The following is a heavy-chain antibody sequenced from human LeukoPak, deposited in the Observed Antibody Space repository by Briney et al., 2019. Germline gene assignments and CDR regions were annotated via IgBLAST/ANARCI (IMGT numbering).Heavy chain of an antibody. J-gene: IGHJ6*03. CDR3: ARHPYCDFWSGYFSGYYMDV. CDR2: IYYSGST. V-gene: IGHV4-39*07. Sequence: SETLSLTCTVSGGSISSSSYYWGWIRQPPGKGLEWIGSIYYSGSTYYNPSLKSRVTISVDTSKNQFSLKLSSVTAADTAVYYCARHPYCDFWSGYFSGYYMDVWAKGPRSPSP. D-gene: IGHD3-3*01. CDR1: GGSISSSSYY.